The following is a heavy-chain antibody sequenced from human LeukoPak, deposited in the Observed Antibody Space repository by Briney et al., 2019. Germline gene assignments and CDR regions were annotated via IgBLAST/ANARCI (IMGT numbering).Heavy chain of an antibody. Sequence: SVKVSCKASGGTFSSYAISWMRQAPGQGLEWMGGIIPIFGTANYAQKFQGRVTITADESTSTAYMELSSLRSEDTAVYYCARGPLQRIVGATSFDYWGQGTLVTVSS. V-gene: IGHV1-69*01. CDR3: ARGPLQRIVGATSFDY. D-gene: IGHD1-26*01. CDR1: GGTFSSYA. CDR2: IIPIFGTA. J-gene: IGHJ4*02.